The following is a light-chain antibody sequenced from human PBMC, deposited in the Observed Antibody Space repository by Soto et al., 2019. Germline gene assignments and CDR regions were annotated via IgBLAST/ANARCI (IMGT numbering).Light chain of an antibody. V-gene: IGKV1-5*03. CDR1: QTISSW. CDR2: KAS. J-gene: IGKJ1*01. Sequence: DIQMTQSPSTLSGSVGDRVTITCRASQTISSWLAWYQQKPGKAPKLLIYKASTLKSGVPSRFSGSGSGTEFTLTISSLQTDDFATYYCQQYNSYSEAFGQGPKVDIK. CDR3: QQYNSYSEA.